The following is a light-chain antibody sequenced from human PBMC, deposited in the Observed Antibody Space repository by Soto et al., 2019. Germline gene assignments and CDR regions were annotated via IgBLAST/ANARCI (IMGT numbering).Light chain of an antibody. J-gene: IGKJ4*01. V-gene: IGKV1-9*01. CDR3: QQRNSSPLGLT. CDR2: AAS. CDR1: QGISSY. Sequence: IQLTQSPSSLSASVGDRVTITCRASQGISSYLAWYQQKPEKAPKLLIYAASTLKSGVPSRFSGSGSGTDFTLTISSLQPEDFATYYCQQRNSSPLGLTFGGETKVEIK.